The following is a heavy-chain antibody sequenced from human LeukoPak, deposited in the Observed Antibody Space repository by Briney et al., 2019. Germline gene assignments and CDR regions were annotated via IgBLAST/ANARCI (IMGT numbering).Heavy chain of an antibody. J-gene: IGHJ4*02. CDR3: ARGGGYASPIGY. CDR1: GGSISTYY. D-gene: IGHD5-12*01. Sequence: SETLSLTCTLSGGSISTYYWSWIRQPPPKGLECIGYIYHSGSTNYNPSLTSRVTISVDTFKKQFSLTLSSVTADDTAVYYCARGGGYASPIGYWGQGALVTVSS. V-gene: IGHV4-59*01. CDR2: IYHSGST.